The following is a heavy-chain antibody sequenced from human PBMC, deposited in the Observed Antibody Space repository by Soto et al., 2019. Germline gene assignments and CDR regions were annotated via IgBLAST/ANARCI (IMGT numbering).Heavy chain of an antibody. Sequence: EVQLVESGGGLEQPGRSLRLSCKTTGFSFEDYGVSWFRRDPGKGLEWVAFIRSRSYGGAADYAASVMGRFAVSRDDPGSIAYLEVSSLKVEDTAVYYCTRIYGSGTYLPDFWGQGTLVTVSS. CDR1: GFSFEDYG. D-gene: IGHD3-10*01. J-gene: IGHJ4*02. V-gene: IGHV3-49*03. CDR3: TRIYGSGTYLPDF. CDR2: IRSRSYGGAA.